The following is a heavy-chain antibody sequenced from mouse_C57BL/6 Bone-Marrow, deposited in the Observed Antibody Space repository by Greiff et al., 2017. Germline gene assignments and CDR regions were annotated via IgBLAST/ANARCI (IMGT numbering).Heavy chain of an antibody. Sequence: QVQLQQPGAELVKPGASVKMSCKASGYTFTSYWITWVKQRPGQGLGWIGDIYPTSGRTNYNEKFKSKAILTVETSSNTAYMQLSSLTSEDSAVFYCARPGPLGRSFDYWGQGTTLTVSS. CDR2: IYPTSGRT. J-gene: IGHJ2*01. CDR1: GYTFTSYW. CDR3: ARPGPLGRSFDY. V-gene: IGHV1-55*01. D-gene: IGHD4-1*01.